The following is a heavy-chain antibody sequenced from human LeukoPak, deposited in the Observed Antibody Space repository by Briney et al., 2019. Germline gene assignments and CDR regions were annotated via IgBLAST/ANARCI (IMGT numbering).Heavy chain of an antibody. J-gene: IGHJ5*02. D-gene: IGHD6-19*01. V-gene: IGHV4-4*07. CDR2: IYTSGST. CDR1: GASMSNYY. CDR3: ARGQWLKS. Sequence: SETLSLTCNVSGASMSNYYWVWIRQPAGKGLEWIGRIYTSGSTTYNPSLKSRVTMSVDTSKSQFSLNLMSVTAADTAVYYCARGQWLKSWGQGTLVTVSS.